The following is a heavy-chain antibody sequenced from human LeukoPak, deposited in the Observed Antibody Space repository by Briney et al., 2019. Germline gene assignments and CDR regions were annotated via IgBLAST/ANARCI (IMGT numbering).Heavy chain of an antibody. CDR1: GYSFTSYW. Sequence: GESLKISCKGSGYSFTSYWIGWVRQMPGKGLEWMGIIYAGDSDTKYRQSLQGQVTISVDKSITTAYLQWSSLKASDTGMYYCARSPRDGYEDGVDDLWGQGTMVSVSS. CDR2: IYAGDSDT. V-gene: IGHV5-51*01. D-gene: IGHD5-24*01. CDR3: ARSPRDGYEDGVDDL. J-gene: IGHJ3*01.